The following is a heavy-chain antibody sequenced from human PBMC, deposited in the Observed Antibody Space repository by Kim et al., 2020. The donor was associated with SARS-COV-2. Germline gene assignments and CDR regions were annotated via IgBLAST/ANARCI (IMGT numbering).Heavy chain of an antibody. V-gene: IGHV5-10-1*01. J-gene: IGHJ5*02. CDR3: ARRSRYCSSTSCYAFDP. Sequence: GESLKISCKGSGYSFTSYWISWVRQMPGKGLEWMGRIDPSDYYTNYSPSFQGHVTISADKSISTAYLQWSSLKASDTAMYYCARRSRYCSSTSCYAFDPWGQGTLVTVSS. CDR2: IDPSDYYT. D-gene: IGHD2-2*01. CDR1: GYSFTSYW.